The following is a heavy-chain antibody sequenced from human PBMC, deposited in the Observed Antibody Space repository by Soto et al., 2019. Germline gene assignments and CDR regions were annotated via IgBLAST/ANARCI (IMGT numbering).Heavy chain of an antibody. CDR2: MNSDGRTT. CDR1: GFNFGNNW. Sequence: EVQLVESGGGLVQPGGSLRLSCAASGFNFGNNWMHWVRQAPGKGLEWVSRMNSDGRTTNYADSVKGRFTVSRDNAKNTLYLQMNSLRAEDTVVYYCATAEVDYWGPGTLVTVSS. CDR3: ATAEVDY. V-gene: IGHV3-74*01. J-gene: IGHJ4*02.